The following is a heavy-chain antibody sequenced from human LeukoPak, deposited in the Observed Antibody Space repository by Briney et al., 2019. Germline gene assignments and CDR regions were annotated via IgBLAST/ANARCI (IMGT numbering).Heavy chain of an antibody. Sequence: SQTLSLTCAISGDIVSSNSAAWNWIRQSPSRGLEWLGRTYYRSKWYNDYAVSVKSRITINPDTSKNQFSLQLNSVTPEDTAVYYCARDPYYDSSGYYYYFDYWGQGTLVTVSS. CDR2: TYYRSKWYN. J-gene: IGHJ4*02. CDR3: ARDPYYDSSGYYYYFDY. V-gene: IGHV6-1*01. D-gene: IGHD3-22*01. CDR1: GDIVSSNSAA.